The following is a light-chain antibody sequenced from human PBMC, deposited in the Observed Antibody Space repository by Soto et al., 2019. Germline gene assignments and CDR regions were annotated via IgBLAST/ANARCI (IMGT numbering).Light chain of an antibody. J-gene: IGKJ4*01. Sequence: EIVLTQSPGTLSLSPGERATLSCRASQSVDRHFLAWYQQKPGRAPRLLIYATYNRATGIPDRFSGSGSGTDFTLTISRLDPEDFAVYYCQQYGSSPLTFGGGTKVGIK. CDR1: QSVDRHF. CDR2: ATY. CDR3: QQYGSSPLT. V-gene: IGKV3-20*01.